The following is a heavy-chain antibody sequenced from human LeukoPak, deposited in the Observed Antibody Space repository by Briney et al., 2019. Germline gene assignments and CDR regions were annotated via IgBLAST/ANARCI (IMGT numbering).Heavy chain of an antibody. V-gene: IGHV3-53*04. CDR3: ARGGSSGNDYSSFDI. CDR1: GFTFSSYW. J-gene: IGHJ3*02. CDR2: IHSGGST. Sequence: PGGSLRLSCAASGFTFSSYWMHWVRQAPGKGLEWVSVIHSGGSTLYADSVKGRFTISRHNSKNTLYLQVNSLRAEDTAVYFCARGGSSGNDYSSFDIWGQGTMVTVSS. D-gene: IGHD5-12*01.